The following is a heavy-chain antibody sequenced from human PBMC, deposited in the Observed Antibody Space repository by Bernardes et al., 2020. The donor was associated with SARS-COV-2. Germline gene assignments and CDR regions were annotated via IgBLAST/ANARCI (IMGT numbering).Heavy chain of an antibody. D-gene: IGHD3-3*01. Sequence: SETLSLTCTVSGGSISSHYWSWIRQPPGKGLEWIGYIYYSGSTNYNPSLKSRVTISVDTSKKQFSLKLSSVTAADTAGYYCARVGPLGIFGVVSQLAFDIWGQGTMVTVSS. CDR2: IYYSGST. CDR1: GGSISSHY. V-gene: IGHV4-59*11. J-gene: IGHJ3*02. CDR3: ARVGPLGIFGVVSQLAFDI.